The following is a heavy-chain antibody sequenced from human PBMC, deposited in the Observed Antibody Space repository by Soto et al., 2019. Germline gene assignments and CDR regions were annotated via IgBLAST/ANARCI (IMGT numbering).Heavy chain of an antibody. Sequence: QVQVVESGGGVVQPGRSLRLSCAASGFTFSGYGMHWVRQAPGKGLEWVAVISYDGRNQYYADSVKGRFTVSKDNSKSTLYLQMNSLGVEDSAVYYCAKGGSSSARYFDSWGQGILVTVSS. CDR3: AKGGSSSARYFDS. CDR2: ISYDGRNQ. J-gene: IGHJ4*02. V-gene: IGHV3-30*18. D-gene: IGHD1-26*01. CDR1: GFTFSGYG.